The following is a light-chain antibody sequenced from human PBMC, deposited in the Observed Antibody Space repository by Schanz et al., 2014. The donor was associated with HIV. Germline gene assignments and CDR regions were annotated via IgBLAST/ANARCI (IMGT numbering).Light chain of an antibody. CDR2: GAS. CDR1: QSVSSN. V-gene: IGKV3-20*01. CDR3: QQYGSSRWT. J-gene: IGKJ1*01. Sequence: EIVLTQSPATLSLSPGERATLSCRASQSVSSNLAWYQQKPGQAPRLLIYGASSRATGIPDRFSGSGSGTDFTLTISRLEPEDFAVYYCQQYGSSRWTFGQGTKVVIK.